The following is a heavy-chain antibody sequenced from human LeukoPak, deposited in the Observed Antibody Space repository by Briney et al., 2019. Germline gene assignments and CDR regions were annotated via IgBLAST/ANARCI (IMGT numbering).Heavy chain of an antibody. J-gene: IGHJ5*02. CDR2: IIPILGIA. CDR1: GGTFSSYT. V-gene: IGHV1-69*02. D-gene: IGHD3-3*01. CDR3: ASARGIFRVDNWFDP. Sequence: ASVKVSCKASGGTFSSYTISWVRQAPGQGLEWMGRIIPILGIANYAQKFQGRVTITADKSTSTAYMELSSLRSEDTAVYYCASARGIFRVDNWFDPWGQGTLVTVSS.